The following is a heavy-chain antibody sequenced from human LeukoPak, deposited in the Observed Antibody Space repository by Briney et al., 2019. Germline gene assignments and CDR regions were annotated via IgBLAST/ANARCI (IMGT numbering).Heavy chain of an antibody. J-gene: IGHJ5*02. CDR1: GYTFTSYD. CDR3: ARDLNARAVADTTDWFDP. V-gene: IGHV1-18*01. CDR2: ISAYNGNT. Sequence: GASVKVSCKASGYTFTSYDISWVRQAPGQGLEWMGWISAYNGNTNYAQKVQGRVTMTTDTSTSTTYMELRSLRSDDTAVYYCARDLNARAVADTTDWFDPWGQGTLVTVSS. D-gene: IGHD6-19*01.